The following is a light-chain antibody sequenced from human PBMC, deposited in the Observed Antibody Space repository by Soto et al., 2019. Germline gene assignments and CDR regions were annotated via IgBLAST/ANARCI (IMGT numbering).Light chain of an antibody. CDR2: GAS. CDR3: QRYGSSPPFT. CDR1: QRFSSSY. Sequence: EIVLTQSPGNLSLSPGATDTLDCRASQRFSSSYLARYQQKPGQAPRLLIYGASRRATGIPDRFSGSGFGTDFTLTISRLQPEDFAVNFSQRYGSSPPFTFGQGTKGEI. J-gene: IGKJ2*01. V-gene: IGKV3-20*01.